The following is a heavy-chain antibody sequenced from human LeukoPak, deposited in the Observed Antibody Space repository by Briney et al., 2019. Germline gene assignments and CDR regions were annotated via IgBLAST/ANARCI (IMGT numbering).Heavy chain of an antibody. CDR3: ARNPYQLLYPDAFDI. CDR2: IYYSGST. Sequence: PSETLSLTCTVSGGSISSSSYYWGWIRQPPGKGLEWIGSIYYSGSTYYNPSLKSRVTISVDTSKNQFSLKLSSVTAADTAVYYCARNPYQLLYPDAFDIWGQGTMVTVSS. J-gene: IGHJ3*02. D-gene: IGHD2-2*02. V-gene: IGHV4-39*01. CDR1: GGSISSSSYY.